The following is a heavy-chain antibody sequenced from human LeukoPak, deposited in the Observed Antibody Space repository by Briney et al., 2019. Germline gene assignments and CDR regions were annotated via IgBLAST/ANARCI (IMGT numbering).Heavy chain of an antibody. CDR3: ERDLGVATTYFDD. CDR2: IYSGGTT. Sequence: GGSVRVSCAASGFTVSTNYLSWVRQAPGKGLEWLAVIYSGGTTYNADSVKGRFPISRDNSKNTLYLQMKSLRAEDAAVYYCERDLGVATTYFDDWGQGTLVTVSS. V-gene: IGHV3-53*01. CDR1: GFTVSTNY. J-gene: IGHJ4*01. D-gene: IGHD5-12*01.